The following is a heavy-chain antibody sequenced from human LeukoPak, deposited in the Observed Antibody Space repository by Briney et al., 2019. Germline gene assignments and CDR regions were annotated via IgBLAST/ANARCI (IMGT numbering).Heavy chain of an antibody. V-gene: IGHV3-30*02. Sequence: GGSLRLSCAASGFTISNYAMHWVRQAPGKGLEWVAFIGYDGNNKYYVDSLKGRFAISRDKSTNTLYLQMNSLRPEDTAVYYCAKDSVYYFSSSGSPYYFDNWGQGTLVTVSS. CDR1: GFTISNYA. CDR3: AKDSVYYFSSSGSPYYFDN. D-gene: IGHD3-22*01. J-gene: IGHJ4*02. CDR2: IGYDGNNK.